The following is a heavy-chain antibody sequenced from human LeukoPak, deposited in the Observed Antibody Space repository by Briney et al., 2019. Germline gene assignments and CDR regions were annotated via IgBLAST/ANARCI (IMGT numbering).Heavy chain of an antibody. J-gene: IGHJ4*02. CDR2: IYYSGST. CDR3: ARDLIAAAGTAFFDY. D-gene: IGHD6-13*01. Sequence: SETLSLTCTVSGGSVSSGSYYWSWIRQPPGKGLEWIGYIYYSGSTNYNPSLKNRVTISVDTSKNQFSLKLSSVTAADTAVYYCARDLIAAAGTAFFDYWGQGTLVTVSS. CDR1: GGSVSSGSYY. V-gene: IGHV4-61*01.